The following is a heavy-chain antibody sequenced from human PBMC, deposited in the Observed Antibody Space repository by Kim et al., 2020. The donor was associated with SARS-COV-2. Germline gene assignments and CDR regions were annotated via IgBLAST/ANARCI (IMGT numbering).Heavy chain of an antibody. CDR1: GDSISSYS. CDR3: ARDRVGYCNTTSCSLHFDY. D-gene: IGHD2-2*01. J-gene: IGHJ4*02. CDR2: TSYSGSA. Sequence: SETLSLTCTVSGDSISSYSWSWIRQPPGKGLEWIAYTSYSGSANYNPSLKSRVTISVDTYKNQFSLKLSSVTAADTAVYYCARDRVGYCNTTSCSLHFDYWGQGTLVTVSS. V-gene: IGHV4-59*01.